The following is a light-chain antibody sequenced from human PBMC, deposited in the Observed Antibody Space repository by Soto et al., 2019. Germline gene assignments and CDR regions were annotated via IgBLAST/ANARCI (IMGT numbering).Light chain of an antibody. Sequence: QSALTQPASVSGSPGQSITISCTGTSSDVGGSNYVSWYQQHPGKAPKLMIFEVSNRPSGASNXFSGSKSGSTASLSISGLQAEDEAEYYCNAYTTNNTLIFGTGTKVNVL. CDR1: SSDVGGSNY. V-gene: IGLV2-14*01. CDR3: NAYTTNNTLI. CDR2: EVS. J-gene: IGLJ1*01.